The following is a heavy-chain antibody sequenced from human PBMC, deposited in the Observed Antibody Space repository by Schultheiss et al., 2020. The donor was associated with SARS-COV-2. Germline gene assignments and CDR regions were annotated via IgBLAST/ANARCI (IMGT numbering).Heavy chain of an antibody. D-gene: IGHD6-13*01. CDR2: ISYDGSNK. Sequence: GGSLRLSCAASGFTFSSYGMHWVRQAPGKGLEWVAVISYDGSNKYYADSVKGRFTISRDNSKNTLYLQMNSLRAEDTAVYYCATGYSSSWSFDYWGQGTLVTVSS. CDR1: GFTFSSYG. V-gene: IGHV3-30*03. J-gene: IGHJ4*02. CDR3: ATGYSSSWSFDY.